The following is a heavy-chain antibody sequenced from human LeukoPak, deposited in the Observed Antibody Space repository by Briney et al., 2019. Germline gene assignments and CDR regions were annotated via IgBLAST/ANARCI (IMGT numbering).Heavy chain of an antibody. Sequence: QPGRSLRLSCAASGFTFDDYAMHWVRQAPGKGLEWVSGISWNSGSIGYADSVKGRFTISRDNAKNSLYLQMNSLRAEDTALYYCAKAPGIAAAGGNHYFDYWDQGTLVTVSS. J-gene: IGHJ4*02. CDR3: AKAPGIAAAGGNHYFDY. CDR1: GFTFDDYA. D-gene: IGHD6-13*01. CDR2: ISWNSGSI. V-gene: IGHV3-9*01.